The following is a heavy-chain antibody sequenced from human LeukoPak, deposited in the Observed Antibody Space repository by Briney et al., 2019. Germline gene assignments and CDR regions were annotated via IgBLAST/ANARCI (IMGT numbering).Heavy chain of an antibody. J-gene: IGHJ4*02. D-gene: IGHD1-26*01. Sequence: GGSLRLSCVASGFLFRDYAMGWVRQAPGKGVEWVATINKNGAEMFYADSVKGRFTISRDNSKNTLNMHLRSLRADDTAVYYCAKHDGWELHDYCFDYWGQGTLVTASS. CDR2: INKNGAEM. CDR3: AKHDGWELHDYCFDY. V-gene: IGHV3-23*01. CDR1: GFLFRDYA.